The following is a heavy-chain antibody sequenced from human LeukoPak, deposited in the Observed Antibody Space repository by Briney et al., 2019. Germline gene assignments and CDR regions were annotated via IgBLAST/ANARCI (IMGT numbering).Heavy chain of an antibody. CDR2: IVPILGIE. Sequence: GASVKVSCKASGGTFSSYGISWVRQAPGEGLEWMGRIVPILGIEEKAQKFQGRVTITADKPTSTAYMELSSLRSDDTAVYYCARDLSAVAGTGFFDLWGRGTLVTVSS. V-gene: IGHV1-69*04. CDR3: ARDLSAVAGTGFFDL. J-gene: IGHJ2*01. D-gene: IGHD6-19*01. CDR1: GGTFSSYG.